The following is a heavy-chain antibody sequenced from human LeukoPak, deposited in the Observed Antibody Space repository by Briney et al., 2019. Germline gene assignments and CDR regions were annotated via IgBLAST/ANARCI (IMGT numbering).Heavy chain of an antibody. CDR2: INHSGST. D-gene: IGHD3-22*01. CDR3: ARLRHYYDSSGYSIGGFFDY. V-gene: IGHV4-34*01. Sequence: SETLSLTCAVYGGSFSGYYWSWIRPPPGKGLEWIGEINHSGSTNYNPSLKSRVTISVDTSKNQFSLKLSSVTAADTAVYYCARLRHYYDSSGYSIGGFFDYWGQGTLVTVSS. CDR1: GGSFSGYY. J-gene: IGHJ4*02.